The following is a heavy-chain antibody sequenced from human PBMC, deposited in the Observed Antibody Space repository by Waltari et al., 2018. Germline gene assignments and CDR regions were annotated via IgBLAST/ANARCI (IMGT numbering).Heavy chain of an antibody. V-gene: IGHV3-30*02. CDR3: ARGPTVTTLLRTPYYYYYMDV. CDR2: IRYDGSNK. D-gene: IGHD4-17*01. Sequence: QVQLVESGGGVVQPGGSLRLSCAASGFTFSSYGMHWVRQAPGKGLEWVAFIRYDGSNKYYADSVKGRFTISRDNSKNTLYLQMNSLRAEDTAVYYCARGPTVTTLLRTPYYYYYMDVWGKGTTVTVSS. J-gene: IGHJ6*03. CDR1: GFTFSSYG.